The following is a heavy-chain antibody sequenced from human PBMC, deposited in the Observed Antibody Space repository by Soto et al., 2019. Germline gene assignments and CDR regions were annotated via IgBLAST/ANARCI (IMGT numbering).Heavy chain of an antibody. J-gene: IGHJ3*02. CDR2: INHSGST. CDR3: ARGIVGATTPAFDI. Sequence: PSETLSLTCAVYGGSFSGYYWSWIRQPPGKGLEWIGEINHSGSTNYNPSLKSRVTISVDTSKNQFSLKLSSVTAADTAVYYCARGIVGATTPAFDIWGQGTMVTVSS. CDR1: GGSFSGYY. V-gene: IGHV4-34*01. D-gene: IGHD1-26*01.